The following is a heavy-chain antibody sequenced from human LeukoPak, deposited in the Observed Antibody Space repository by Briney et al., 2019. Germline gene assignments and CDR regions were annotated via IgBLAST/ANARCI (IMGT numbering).Heavy chain of an antibody. CDR2: IWYDGSNK. CDR3: AREGFDRGDAFDI. CDR1: GFTFSSYG. Sequence: GGPLRLSCAASGFTFSSYGMHWVRQAPGKGLEWVAVIWYDGSNKYYADSVKGRFTISRDNSKNTLYLQMNSLRAEDTAVYYCAREGFDRGDAFDIWGQGTMVTVSS. J-gene: IGHJ3*02. V-gene: IGHV3-33*01. D-gene: IGHD3-10*01.